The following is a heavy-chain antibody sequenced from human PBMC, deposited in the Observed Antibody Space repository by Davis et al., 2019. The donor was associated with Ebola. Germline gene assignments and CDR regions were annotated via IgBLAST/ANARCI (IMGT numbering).Heavy chain of an antibody. CDR3: ARQDALLWFGELNY. Sequence: SETLSLTCAVYGGSFSGYYWSWIRQPPGKGLEWIGEINHSGSTNYNPYLKSRVTISVDTSKNQFSLKLSSVTAADTAVYYCARQDALLWFGELNYWGQGTLVTVSS. CDR2: INHSGST. D-gene: IGHD3-10*01. CDR1: GGSFSGYY. V-gene: IGHV4-34*01. J-gene: IGHJ4*02.